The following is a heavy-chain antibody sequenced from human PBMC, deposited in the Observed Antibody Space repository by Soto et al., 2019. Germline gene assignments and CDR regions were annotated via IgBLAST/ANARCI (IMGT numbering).Heavy chain of an antibody. CDR3: ARLWSRRITIFGVVTKNADY. D-gene: IGHD3-3*01. CDR2: IIPIFGTA. Sequence: SVKVSCKASGGTFSSYAISWVRQAPGQGLEWMGGIIPIFGTANYAQKFQGRVTITADESTSTAYMELSSLRSEDTAVYYCARLWSRRITIFGVVTKNADYWGQGTLVTVSS. CDR1: GGTFSSYA. V-gene: IGHV1-69*13. J-gene: IGHJ4*02.